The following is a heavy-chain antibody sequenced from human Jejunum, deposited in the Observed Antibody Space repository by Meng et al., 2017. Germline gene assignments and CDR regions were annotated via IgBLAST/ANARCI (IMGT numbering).Heavy chain of an antibody. J-gene: IGHJ4*02. D-gene: IGHD3-16*01. CDR2: IYYSGTP. CDR3: ARQYMGAFDY. V-gene: IGHV4-59*01. Sequence: SETLSLTCSVSGGSMTTYYWSWIRQPPGKGLEWIGYIYYSGTPNYSPSLKSRVTISVDTSKNQFSLKLSSVTAADTAVYYCARQYMGAFDYWGQETLVTVSS. CDR1: GGSMTTYY.